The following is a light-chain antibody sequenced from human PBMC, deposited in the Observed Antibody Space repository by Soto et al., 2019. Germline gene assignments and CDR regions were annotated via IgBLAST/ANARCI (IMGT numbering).Light chain of an antibody. CDR3: QQYDSYWT. CDR1: QSISNW. CDR2: EAS. Sequence: DIQMTQSPSTLSVSVGDRVTITCRASQSISNWLAWYQQKPGRAPKLLIYEASSLESGVPSRFSGSGSGTAFTLTISSLQPDDFATYYCQQYDSYWTFDQGTKVEVK. V-gene: IGKV1-5*03. J-gene: IGKJ1*01.